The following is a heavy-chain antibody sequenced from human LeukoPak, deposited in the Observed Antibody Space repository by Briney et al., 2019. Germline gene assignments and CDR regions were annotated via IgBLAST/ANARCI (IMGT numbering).Heavy chain of an antibody. J-gene: IGHJ4*02. V-gene: IGHV3-7*01. D-gene: IGHD3-22*01. CDR1: GFTFSSYW. CDR3: ARDLRPRQKDYLYYYDSSGGFDY. CDR2: IKQDGSEK. Sequence: GGSLRLSCAASGFTFSSYWMSWVRQAPGKGLEWVANIKQDGSEKYYVDSVKGRFTISRDNAKNSLYLQMNSLRAEDTAVYYCARDLRPRQKDYLYYYDSSGGFDYWGQGTLVTVSS.